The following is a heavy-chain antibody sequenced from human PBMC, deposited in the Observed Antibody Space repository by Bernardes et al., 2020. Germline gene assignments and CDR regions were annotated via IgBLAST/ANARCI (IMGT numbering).Heavy chain of an antibody. V-gene: IGHV4-34*01. D-gene: IGHD4-4*01. Sequence: ETLSLTCAVYGGSFSGYYWSWIRQPPGKGLEWIGEINHSGSTNYNPSLKSRVTISVDTSKNQFSLKLSSVTAADTAVYYCARLDYSKIDYWGQGTLVTVSS. CDR3: ARLDYSKIDY. CDR1: GGSFSGYY. CDR2: INHSGST. J-gene: IGHJ4*02.